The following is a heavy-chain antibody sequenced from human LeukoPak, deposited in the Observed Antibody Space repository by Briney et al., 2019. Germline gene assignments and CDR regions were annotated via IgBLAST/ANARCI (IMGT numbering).Heavy chain of an antibody. CDR3: ARVARMVRGAHYYGMDV. Sequence: PSETLSLTCAVYGGSFSGYYWSWIRQPPGKGLEWIGEINHSGSTNYNPSLKSRVTISVDTSKNQFSLKLSSVTAADTAVYYCARVARMVRGAHYYGMDVWGQGTTVTVSS. CDR1: GGSFSGYY. CDR2: INHSGST. V-gene: IGHV4-34*01. J-gene: IGHJ6*02. D-gene: IGHD3-10*01.